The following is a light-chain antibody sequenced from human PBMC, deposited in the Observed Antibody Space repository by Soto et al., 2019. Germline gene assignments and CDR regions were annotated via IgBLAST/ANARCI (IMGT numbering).Light chain of an antibody. CDR1: QSISSY. J-gene: IGKJ2*01. V-gene: IGKV1-39*01. CDR2: AAS. Sequence: DIQMTQSPSSLSASVGDRVTITCRASQSISSYLNWYQQKPGKVPKVLIYAASNLQSGVPSRFSGSGSGTDFTLSISSLQPEDFAIYYCQQIYTTLYTFGQGIKLEIK. CDR3: QQIYTTLYT.